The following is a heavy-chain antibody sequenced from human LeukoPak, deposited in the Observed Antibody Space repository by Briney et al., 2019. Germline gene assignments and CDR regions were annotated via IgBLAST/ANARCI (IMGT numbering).Heavy chain of an antibody. CDR3: ARDWGVSARPGYMDV. J-gene: IGHJ6*03. Sequence: KASETLSLTCTVSGGSISNYYWSWIRQPPGKGLEWIGYIYYSGSTKYNPSLKSRVTISVDTSKNQFSLRLSSVTAADTAVYYCARDWGVSARPGYMDVWGKGPTVTVSS. V-gene: IGHV4-59*01. CDR1: GGSISNYY. CDR2: IYYSGST. D-gene: IGHD6-6*01.